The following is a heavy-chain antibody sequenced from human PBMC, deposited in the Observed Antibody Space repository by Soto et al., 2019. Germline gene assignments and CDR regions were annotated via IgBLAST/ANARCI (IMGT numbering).Heavy chain of an antibody. J-gene: IGHJ4*02. CDR2: ISSGSRTI. D-gene: IGHD3-10*01. V-gene: IGHV3-48*02. CDR3: ATGSGNGSGY. CDR1: GFTFSTHT. Sequence: EVQLVESGGSLVQPGGSLRLSCAASGFTFSTHTMNWVRQAPGKGLEWLSYISSGSRTIYYADSVMGRFTISRDNAQNSLYLQMHSLRDEDTAVCYCATGSGNGSGYWGQGTLVTVSS.